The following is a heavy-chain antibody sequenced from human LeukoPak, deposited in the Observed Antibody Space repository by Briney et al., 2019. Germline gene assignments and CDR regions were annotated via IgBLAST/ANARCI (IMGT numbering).Heavy chain of an antibody. V-gene: IGHV3-9*01. CDR2: ISWNSGSI. CDR3: ARDIVVIPAANGIDY. J-gene: IGHJ4*02. Sequence: PGGSLRLSCAASGFTFDDYAMHWVRQAPGKGLEWVSGISWNSGSIGYADSVKGRFTISRDNAKNSLYLQMNSLRAEDTAVYYCARDIVVIPAANGIDYWGQGALVTVSS. D-gene: IGHD2-2*01. CDR1: GFTFDDYA.